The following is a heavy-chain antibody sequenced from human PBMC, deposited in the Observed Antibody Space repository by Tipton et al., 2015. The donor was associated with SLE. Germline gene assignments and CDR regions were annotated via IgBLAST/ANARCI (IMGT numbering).Heavy chain of an antibody. CDR1: GGSTINSNKW. Sequence: TLSLTCAVSGGSTINSNKWWTWVRQPPGKGLEWIGGIYLTGSANYNPSLESRVKMSIDESQNQFSLKLNSVTAADTAVYYCARDFELGIPFGYWGQGTLVTVSS. V-gene: IGHV4-4*02. CDR2: IYLTGSA. J-gene: IGHJ4*02. CDR3: ARDFELGIPFGY. D-gene: IGHD7-27*01.